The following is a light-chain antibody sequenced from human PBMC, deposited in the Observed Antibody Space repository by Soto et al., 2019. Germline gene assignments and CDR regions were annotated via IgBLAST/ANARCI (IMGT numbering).Light chain of an antibody. J-gene: IGKJ1*01. V-gene: IGKV1-5*03. CDR3: QHYSSYSST. Sequence: DIQMTQSPSTLSAFVGDRVTITCRASQTISSWLAWYQQKPGKAPKLLIYKASTLKSGVPSRFSGSGSGTEFTLTISSLQPDDFAAYYCQHYSSYSSTFGQGTKVDIK. CDR1: QTISSW. CDR2: KAS.